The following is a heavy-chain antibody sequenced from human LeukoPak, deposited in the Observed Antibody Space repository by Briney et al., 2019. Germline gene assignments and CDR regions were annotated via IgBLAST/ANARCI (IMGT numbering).Heavy chain of an antibody. V-gene: IGHV3-23*01. D-gene: IGHD6-19*01. J-gene: IGHJ3*02. CDR2: ISGSGGST. CDR3: AKSSYSSGWYGENAFDI. Sequence: GGSLRLSCAASGFTFSSYAMSWVRQAPGKGLEWVSAISGSGGSTYYADSVKGRFTISRDNSKNTLYLQMNSLRAEDTAVYYCAKSSYSSGWYGENAFDIWGQGTMVTVSS. CDR1: GFTFSSYA.